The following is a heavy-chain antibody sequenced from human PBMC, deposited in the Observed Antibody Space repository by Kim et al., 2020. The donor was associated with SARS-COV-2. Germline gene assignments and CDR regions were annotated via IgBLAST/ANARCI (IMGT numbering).Heavy chain of an antibody. CDR2: IIPIFGTA. J-gene: IGHJ6*02. D-gene: IGHD6-19*01. Sequence: SVKVSCKASGGTFSSYAISWVRQAPGQGLEWMGGIIPIFGTANYAQKFQGRVTITADESTSTAYMELSSLRSEDTAVYYCARDETRHSSGWYYYGMDVWGQGTTVTVSS. CDR3: ARDETRHSSGWYYYGMDV. V-gene: IGHV1-69*13. CDR1: GGTFSSYA.